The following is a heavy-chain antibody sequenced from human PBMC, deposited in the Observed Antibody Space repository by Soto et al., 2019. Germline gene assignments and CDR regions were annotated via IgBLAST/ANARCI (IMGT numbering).Heavy chain of an antibody. Sequence: QPGGSLRLSCAASGFTFSSYAMSWVRQAPGKGLEWVSAISGSGGSTYYADSVKGRFTISRDNSKNTLYLQMNSLRAEDTAVYYCAKDSDEDDILTGYYNPFDYWGQGTLVTVSS. D-gene: IGHD3-9*01. CDR1: GFTFSSYA. CDR2: ISGSGGST. V-gene: IGHV3-23*01. J-gene: IGHJ4*02. CDR3: AKDSDEDDILTGYYNPFDY.